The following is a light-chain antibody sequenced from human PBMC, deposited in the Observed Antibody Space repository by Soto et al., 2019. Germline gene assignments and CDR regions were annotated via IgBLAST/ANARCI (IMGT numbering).Light chain of an antibody. CDR3: QLLIDYPIT. J-gene: IGKJ5*01. V-gene: IGKV1-9*01. CDR2: AES. CDR1: QGINNC. Sequence: DVRLPQSASFLSSSVGDRVTITGRASQGINNCLAWYTQKPGKAPKLMIYAESTLQSGVPSRLSGRGSGKEFTITISSLLPEDLATYFGQLLIDYPITFGQGTRLDIK.